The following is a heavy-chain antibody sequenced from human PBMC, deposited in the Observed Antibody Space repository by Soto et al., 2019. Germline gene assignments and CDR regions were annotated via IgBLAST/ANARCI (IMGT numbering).Heavy chain of an antibody. CDR1: GFTFSSYA. Sequence: GGSLRLSCAASGFTFSSYAMSWVRQAPGKGLEWVSGISGSGGRTYYADSVKGRFTISRDNAKNSLYLQMSSLRAEDTAAYYCARLTFGENSFYGMDVWGQGTTVTVSS. D-gene: IGHD3-3*01. CDR3: ARLTFGENSFYGMDV. CDR2: ISGSGGRT. J-gene: IGHJ6*02. V-gene: IGHV3-23*01.